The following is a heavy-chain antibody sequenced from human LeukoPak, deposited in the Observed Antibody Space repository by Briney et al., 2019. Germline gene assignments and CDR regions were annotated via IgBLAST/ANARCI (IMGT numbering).Heavy chain of an antibody. J-gene: IGHJ4*02. V-gene: IGHV4-34*12. CDR3: ARDLRPTVPTSGY. Sequence: SETLSLTCAVYGGSFSGYYWSWIRQPPGQGLEWIGDIFHSGSTNYNPSLKSRVTISVDTSKSQFTLKLTSVTAADTAVYYCARDLRPTVPTSGYWGQGTLVTVSS. D-gene: IGHD4-17*01. CDR1: GGSFSGYY. CDR2: IFHSGST.